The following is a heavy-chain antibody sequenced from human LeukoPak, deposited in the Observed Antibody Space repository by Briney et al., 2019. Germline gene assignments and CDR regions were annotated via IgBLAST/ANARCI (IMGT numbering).Heavy chain of an antibody. Sequence: PSETLSLTCTVSGDSISTSTYYWGWIRQSPGKGLEWIGSIHYSGNTYPNPSLKSRVTISVDTSKNQFSLKVRSVTAADTAVYYCARQWDYWGQGTLVTVSS. CDR2: IHYSGNT. J-gene: IGHJ4*02. CDR3: ARQWDY. V-gene: IGHV4-39*01. CDR1: GDSISTSTYY.